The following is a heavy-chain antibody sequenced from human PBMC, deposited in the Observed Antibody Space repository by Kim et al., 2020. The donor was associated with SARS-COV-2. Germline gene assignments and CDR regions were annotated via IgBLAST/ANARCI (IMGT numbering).Heavy chain of an antibody. V-gene: IGHV3-23*01. D-gene: IGHD1-1*01. CDR1: GITFSAYA. CDR3: ATDVMPLQISSALGY. CDR2: LSGGGATP. J-gene: IGHJ4*01. Sequence: GGSLRLSCTASGITFSAYAMTWVRQAPGKGLEWVSALSGGGATPFYADSLKGRFTISRDNSKNPVYLRLFSLTAEDTAVYYCATDVMPLQISSALGYWG.